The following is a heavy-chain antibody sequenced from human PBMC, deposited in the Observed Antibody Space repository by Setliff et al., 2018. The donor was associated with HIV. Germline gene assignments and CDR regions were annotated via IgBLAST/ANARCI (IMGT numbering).Heavy chain of an antibody. CDR1: GGSINRSY. CDR3: ARISQLLDYAMDV. D-gene: IGHD6-13*01. Sequence: SETLSLTCTVSGGSINRSYWSWIRQSPGKGLEWLGNVYHTGNSHYNPSLKSRVTMSVDRSKNHLSLNVTSVTAADTAVYYCARISQLLDYAMDVWGQGTTVTVSS. CDR2: VYHTGNS. V-gene: IGHV4-59*08. J-gene: IGHJ6*02.